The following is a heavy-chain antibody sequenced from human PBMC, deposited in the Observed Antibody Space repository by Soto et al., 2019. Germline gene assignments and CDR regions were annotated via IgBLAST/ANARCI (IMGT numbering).Heavy chain of an antibody. Sequence: GASVKVSCKASGGTFSSYAISWVRQAPGQGLEWMGGIIPIFGTANYAQKFQGRVTITADESTSTAYMELSSLRSEDTAVYYCAIGGSGYYMGVFVPWGQGTLGTVSS. CDR2: IIPIFGTA. V-gene: IGHV1-69*13. CDR1: GGTFSSYA. J-gene: IGHJ5*02. D-gene: IGHD3-3*01. CDR3: AIGGSGYYMGVFVP.